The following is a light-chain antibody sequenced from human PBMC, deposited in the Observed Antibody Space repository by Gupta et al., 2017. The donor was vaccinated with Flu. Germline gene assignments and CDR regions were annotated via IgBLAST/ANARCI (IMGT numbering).Light chain of an antibody. CDR1: LLANKY. CDR2: WND. J-gene: IGLJ3*02. Sequence: DLTQPPSVSVSPGQTASITRSGGLLANKYVCWYQQKSGQSPVLIIYWNDKRPSGIPERFSASHAGDTATLTIRGAQALDEATYLCHMWDGDSWVFGGGTSLTVL. CDR3: HMWDGDSWV. V-gene: IGLV3-1*01.